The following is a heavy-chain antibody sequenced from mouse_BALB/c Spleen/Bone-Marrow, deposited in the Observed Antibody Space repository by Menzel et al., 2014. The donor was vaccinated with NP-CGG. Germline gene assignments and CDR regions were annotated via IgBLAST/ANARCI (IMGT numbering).Heavy chain of an antibody. CDR2: INPSNGGT. Sequence: QVQLQQSGAELVKPGASVRLSCKASGYTFTNYYMYWVKQRPGQGLEWIGEINPSNGGTNFNEKFKSKATLTVDKSSNTTYMQLGSLTSEDSAVYYCTRSGNYLFAYWGQGTLVTVSA. V-gene: IGHV1S81*02. CDR3: TRSGNYLFAY. CDR1: GYTFTNYY. J-gene: IGHJ3*01. D-gene: IGHD2-1*01.